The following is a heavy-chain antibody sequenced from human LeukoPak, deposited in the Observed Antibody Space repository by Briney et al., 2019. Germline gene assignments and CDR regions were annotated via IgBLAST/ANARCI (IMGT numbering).Heavy chain of an antibody. CDR1: GYTSTTYG. Sequence: ASAYPSCKASGYTSTTYGITWGRQAPGQGREWMGWIRGYNSKTKYAQKLQDRVTMTTDTSTTTAYMELRSLRSDDTAVYYCARGIAAAGSFDYWGQGTLVTVSS. J-gene: IGHJ4*02. CDR3: ARGIAAAGSFDY. CDR2: IRGYNSKT. V-gene: IGHV1-18*01. D-gene: IGHD6-13*01.